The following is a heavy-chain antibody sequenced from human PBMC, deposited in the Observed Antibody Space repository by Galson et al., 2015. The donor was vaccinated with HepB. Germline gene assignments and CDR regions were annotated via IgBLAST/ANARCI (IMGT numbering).Heavy chain of an antibody. D-gene: IGHD1-26*01. Sequence: SLRLSCAASGFTFSCYGMHWVRQAPGKGLEWVAVISYDGSNKYYADSVKGRFTIPRDNSKNTLYLQMNSLRAEDTAVYYCAKGGMGATYMDVWGKGTTVTVSS. CDR3: AKGGMGATYMDV. J-gene: IGHJ6*03. CDR2: ISYDGSNK. V-gene: IGHV3-30*18. CDR1: GFTFSCYG.